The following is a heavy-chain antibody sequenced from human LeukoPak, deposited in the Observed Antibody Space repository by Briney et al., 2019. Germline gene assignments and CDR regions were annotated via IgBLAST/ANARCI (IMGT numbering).Heavy chain of an antibody. CDR2: ISGSGGST. CDR1: GFPFSSYA. V-gene: IGHV3-23*01. Sequence: PGGSLRLSCAASGFPFSSYAMSWVRQAPGKGLEWVSAISGSGGSTYYADSVKGRFTISRDNSKNTLYLQMSSLRAEDTAVYYCANDVLLWFGELLRPIGMDVWGQGTTVTVSS. J-gene: IGHJ6*02. D-gene: IGHD3-10*01. CDR3: ANDVLLWFGELLRPIGMDV.